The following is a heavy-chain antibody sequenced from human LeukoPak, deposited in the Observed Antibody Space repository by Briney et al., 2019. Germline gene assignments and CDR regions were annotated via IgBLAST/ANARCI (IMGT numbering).Heavy chain of an antibody. CDR1: GFTFSDYY. CDR3: ARDDRRGPSPFDY. J-gene: IGHJ4*02. Sequence: PGGSLRLSCAASGFTFSDYYMSWIRQAPGKGLEWVSYISSSGSTIYYADSVKGRFTISRDNAKNSLYLQMNSLRAEDTAVYYCARDDRRGPSPFDYWGQGTLVTVSS. V-gene: IGHV3-11*04. CDR2: ISSSGSTI. D-gene: IGHD3-22*01.